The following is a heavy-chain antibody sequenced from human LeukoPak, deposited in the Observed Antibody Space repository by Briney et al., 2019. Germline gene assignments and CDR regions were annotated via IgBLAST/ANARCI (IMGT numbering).Heavy chain of an antibody. CDR2: ISYDGSNK. CDR1: GFTFSSYG. CDR3: AKVLLSYCSSTSCYFPLDS. V-gene: IGHV3-30*18. D-gene: IGHD2-2*01. Sequence: GGSLRLSCAASGFTFSSYGMHWVRQAPGKGLEWVAVISYDGSNKYYADSGKGRFTISRDNSRDTLYMQMNSLTEEDTAVYYCAKVLLSYCSSTSCYFPLDSWGQGTLVTVFS. J-gene: IGHJ4*02.